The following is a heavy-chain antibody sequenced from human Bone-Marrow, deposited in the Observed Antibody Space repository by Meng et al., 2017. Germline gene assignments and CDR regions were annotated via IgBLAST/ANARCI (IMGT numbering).Heavy chain of an antibody. CDR3: ARDRELAAAGSTDY. CDR2: ISSSSSYI. CDR1: GFTFSNAW. D-gene: IGHD6-13*01. J-gene: IGHJ4*02. V-gene: IGHV3-21*01. Sequence: GESLKISCAASGFTFSNAWMSWVRQAPGKGLEWVSSISSSSSYIYYADSVKGRFTISRDNAKNSLYLQMNSLRAEDTAVYYCARDRELAAAGSTDYWGQGTLVTVSS.